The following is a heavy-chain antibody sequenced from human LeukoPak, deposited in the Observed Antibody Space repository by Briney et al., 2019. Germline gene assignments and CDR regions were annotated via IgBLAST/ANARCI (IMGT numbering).Heavy chain of an antibody. V-gene: IGHV4-4*02. CDR3: ARDLYYGSGSYSNAHLGY. D-gene: IGHD3-10*01. CDR2: IYHSGST. Sequence: SGTLSLTCAVSGGSISSSNWWSWVRQPPGKGLEWIGEIYHSGSTNYNPSLKSRVTISVDKSKNQFSLKLSSVTAADTAVYYCARDLYYGSGSYSNAHLGYWGQGTLVTVSS. J-gene: IGHJ4*02. CDR1: GGSISSSNW.